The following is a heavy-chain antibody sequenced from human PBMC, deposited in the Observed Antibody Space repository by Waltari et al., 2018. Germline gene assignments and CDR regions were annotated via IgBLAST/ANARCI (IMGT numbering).Heavy chain of an antibody. CDR2: IYASGSP. V-gene: IGHV4-61*02. Sequence: QVQLQESGPGLVKPSQTLSLSCTVSGGSISIGYYFWTWIRQPAGKGLEWIGLIYASGSPKYNPSLKSRVTISVDPSKNQFSLQLRSVSAADTAVYYCAQGRIRYSDFDYWGQGSLVIVSS. D-gene: IGHD1-20*01. CDR1: GGSISIGYYF. CDR3: AQGRIRYSDFDY. J-gene: IGHJ4*02.